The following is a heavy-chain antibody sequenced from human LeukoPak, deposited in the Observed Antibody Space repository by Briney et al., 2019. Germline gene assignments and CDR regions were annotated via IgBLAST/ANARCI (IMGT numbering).Heavy chain of an antibody. V-gene: IGHV1-18*01. J-gene: IGHJ4*02. CDR1: GYTFTGYG. CDR3: AREGPYSSSWSLDY. Sequence: ASVKVSCKASGYTFTGYGISWVRQAPGQGLEWMGWISAYNGNTNYAQKLQGRVTMTTDTSTSTAYMELRSLRSDDTAVYYCAREGPYSSSWSLDYWGQGTLVTVSS. D-gene: IGHD6-13*01. CDR2: ISAYNGNT.